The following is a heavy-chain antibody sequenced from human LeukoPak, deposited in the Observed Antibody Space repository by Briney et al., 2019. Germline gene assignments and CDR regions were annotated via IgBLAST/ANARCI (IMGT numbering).Heavy chain of an antibody. CDR2: ISSSSSYI. Sequence: PGGSLRLSCAASGFTFSSYSMNWVRQAPGKGLEWVSSISSSSSYIYYADSVKGRFTISRDYAKNSLYLQMNSLRAEDTAVYYCARSLQKASVLWFGELTSYYFDYWGQGTLVTVSS. V-gene: IGHV3-21*01. CDR1: GFTFSSYS. CDR3: ARSLQKASVLWFGELTSYYFDY. J-gene: IGHJ4*02. D-gene: IGHD3-10*01.